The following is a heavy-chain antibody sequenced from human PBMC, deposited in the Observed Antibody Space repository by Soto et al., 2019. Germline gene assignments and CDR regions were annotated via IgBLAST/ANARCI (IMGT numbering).Heavy chain of an antibody. J-gene: IGHJ3*02. Sequence: SETLSLTCGVSGGSVISSSWWTWLRQSPGKGLEWIGEIYHAGSPNYNPSFQSRVIISLDKSKNNFSLRLTSVTAADAAIYYCARGSSFRGDFDIWGQGTTLT. V-gene: IGHV4-4*02. CDR1: GGSVISSSW. CDR2: IYHAGSP. CDR3: ARGSSFRGDFDI. D-gene: IGHD2-21*01.